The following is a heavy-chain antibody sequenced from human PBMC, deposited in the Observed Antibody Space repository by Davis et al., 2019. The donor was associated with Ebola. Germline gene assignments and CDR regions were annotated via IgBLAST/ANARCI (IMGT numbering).Heavy chain of an antibody. CDR3: AKRLSAWYFDY. CDR1: GFTFSTYP. J-gene: IGHJ4*02. V-gene: IGHV3-23*01. CDR2: IGGSGDGT. D-gene: IGHD6-19*01. Sequence: GESLKISCTASGFTFSTYPMTWIRQVPGKGLDWVSTIGGSGDGTYYADSVKGRFTISRDNSKSTLYLQMSSLRVEDTAVYYCAKRLSAWYFDYWGQGTLVTVSS.